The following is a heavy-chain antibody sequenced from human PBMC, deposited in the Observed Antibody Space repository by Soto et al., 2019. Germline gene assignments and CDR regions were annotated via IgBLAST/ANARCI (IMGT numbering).Heavy chain of an antibody. J-gene: IGHJ3*02. V-gene: IGHV3-30-3*01. Sequence: GGSLRLSCAASGFTFSANAMHWVRQAPGKGLEWVAVIAYDGTIKIYRDSVKGRFTISRDDSKSTLYLQMNSLRPEDTAVYYCATDTAMVIGAFDIWGQGTMVTVSS. CDR1: GFTFSANA. CDR2: IAYDGTIK. D-gene: IGHD5-18*01. CDR3: ATDTAMVIGAFDI.